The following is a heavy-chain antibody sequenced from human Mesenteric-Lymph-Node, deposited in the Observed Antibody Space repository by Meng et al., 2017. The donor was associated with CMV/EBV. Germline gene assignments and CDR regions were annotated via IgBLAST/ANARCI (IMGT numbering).Heavy chain of an antibody. D-gene: IGHD1-26*01. Sequence: ASVKVSCKASGYTFGGYYMHWVRQAPGQGLEWMGWINVNTGVTDYAQKFQGRVTMTRDTSISTAYMELSSLRFDDTAVYYCARLGGSYFDFWGQGTLVTVSS. J-gene: IGHJ4*02. CDR3: ARLGGSYFDF. V-gene: IGHV1-2*02. CDR2: INVNTGVT. CDR1: GYTFGGYY.